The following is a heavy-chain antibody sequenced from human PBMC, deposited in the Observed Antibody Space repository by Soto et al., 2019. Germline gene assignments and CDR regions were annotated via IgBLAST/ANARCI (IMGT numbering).Heavy chain of an antibody. CDR2: IYSDGTT. V-gene: IGHV3-53*01. CDR3: ARGASSFDN. Sequence: PGGSLRLSCAASGISVGTNYLTWVRQAPGKGLEWVSFIYSDGTTYYADSVKGRFTISRDTSNNTLYLQMNSLRAADTAVYYCARGASSFDNWGQGTLVTVSS. J-gene: IGHJ4*02. CDR1: GISVGTNY.